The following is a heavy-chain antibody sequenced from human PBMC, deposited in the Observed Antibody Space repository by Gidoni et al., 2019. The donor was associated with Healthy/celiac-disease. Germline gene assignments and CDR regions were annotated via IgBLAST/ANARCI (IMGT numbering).Heavy chain of an antibody. CDR2: ISYDGSNK. CDR3: AGLSGYSGYDTNDY. CDR1: GFTFSSYA. Sequence: QVQLVESGGGVVQPGRSLRLSCAASGFTFSSYAMHWVRQAPGKGLEWVAVISYDGSNKYYADSVKGRFTISRDNSKNTLYLQMNSLRAEDTAVYYCAGLSGYSGYDTNDYWGQGTLVTVSS. D-gene: IGHD5-12*01. J-gene: IGHJ4*02. V-gene: IGHV3-30-3*01.